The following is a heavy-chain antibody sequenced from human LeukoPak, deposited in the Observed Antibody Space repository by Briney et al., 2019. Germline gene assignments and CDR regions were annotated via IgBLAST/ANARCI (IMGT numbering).Heavy chain of an antibody. CDR2: IYHSGST. CDR3: ARGGNWFDP. J-gene: IGHJ5*02. Sequence: SETLSLTCTVSGYSISSGYYWGWIRQPPGKGLEWIGSIYHSGSTYYNPSLKSRVTISVDTSKNQFSLKLSSVTAADTAVYYCARGGNWFDPWGQGTLVTVSS. CDR1: GYSISSGYY. V-gene: IGHV4-38-2*02. D-gene: IGHD3-16*01.